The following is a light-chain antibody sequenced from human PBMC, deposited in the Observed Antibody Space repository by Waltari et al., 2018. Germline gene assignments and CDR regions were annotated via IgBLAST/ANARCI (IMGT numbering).Light chain of an antibody. V-gene: IGLV3-19*01. J-gene: IGLJ1*01. CDR3: NSRDSNGNPYV. CDR2: GKN. CDR1: SLRFSY. Sequence: SSELTQDPAVSVALGQTVRITCQGDSLRFSYGNWYQQKAGQAPVLVIYGKNNRPSGIPDRFSASYSGNTASLIIAGAQAEDEAAYYCNSRDSNGNPYVFGTGTKVTVL.